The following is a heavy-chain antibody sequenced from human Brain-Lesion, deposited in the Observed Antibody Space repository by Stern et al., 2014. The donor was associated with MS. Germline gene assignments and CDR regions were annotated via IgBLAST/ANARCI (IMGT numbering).Heavy chain of an antibody. CDR2: IYYSGTT. CDR3: ARHDGWLPHY. V-gene: IGHV4-39*01. Sequence: QVQLVESGPGLVKPSETLSLTCSVSGGSISRSTYYWGWIRQPPGKGLEWIGSIYYSGTTYYNPSLKSRVPIDTSTHQLSPTLTPVTAADTAVYYCARHDGWLPHYWSQGTLVTVSS. CDR1: GGSISRSTYY. D-gene: IGHD5-12*01. J-gene: IGHJ4*02.